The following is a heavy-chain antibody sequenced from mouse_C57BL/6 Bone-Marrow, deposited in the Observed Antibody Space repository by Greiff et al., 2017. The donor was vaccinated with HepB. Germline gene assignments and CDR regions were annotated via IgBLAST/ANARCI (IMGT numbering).Heavy chain of an antibody. CDR1: GYTFTDYY. J-gene: IGHJ4*01. V-gene: IGHV1-19*01. CDR3: ARWGLRRGRPYYAMDY. CDR2: INPYNGGT. D-gene: IGHD2-4*01. Sequence: DVKLQESGPVLVKPGASVKMSCKASGYTFTDYYMNWVKQSHGKSLEWIGVINPYNGGTSYNQKFKGKATLTVDKSSSTAYMELNSLTSEDSAVYYCARWGLRRGRPYYAMDYWGQGTSVTVSS.